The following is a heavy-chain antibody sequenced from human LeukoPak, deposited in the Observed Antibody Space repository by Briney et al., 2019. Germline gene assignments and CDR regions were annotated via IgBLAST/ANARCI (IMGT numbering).Heavy chain of an antibody. Sequence: SETLSLTCAVSGASISGSGYYLGWIRQPPGKGLEWIGNIYYTGSTYYNASLQSRVTISIDMSKNQFSLRLSSVTAADTAVYYCARADPTVTTLIDAFDIWGQGTTVTVSS. CDR2: IYYTGST. D-gene: IGHD4-17*01. CDR3: ARADPTVTTLIDAFDI. CDR1: GASISGSGYY. V-gene: IGHV4-39*01. J-gene: IGHJ3*02.